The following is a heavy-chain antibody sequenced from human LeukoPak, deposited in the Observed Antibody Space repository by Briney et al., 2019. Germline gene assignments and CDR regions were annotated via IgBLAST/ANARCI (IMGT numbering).Heavy chain of an antibody. CDR1: GGTFSSYA. V-gene: IGHV1-69*04. D-gene: IGHD6-19*01. CDR3: VLSVAGSLYYFDY. CDR2: IIPILGIA. Sequence: ASVKVSCKASGGTFSSYAISWVRQAPGQGLEWMRRIIPILGIANYAQKFQGRVTITADKSTSTAYMELSSLRSEDTAVYYCVLSVAGSLYYFDYWGQGTLVTVSS. J-gene: IGHJ4*02.